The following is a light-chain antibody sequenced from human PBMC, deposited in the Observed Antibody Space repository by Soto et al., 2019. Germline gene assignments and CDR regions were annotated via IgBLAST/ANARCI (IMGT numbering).Light chain of an antibody. V-gene: IGKV3-15*01. J-gene: IGKJ1*01. Sequence: DILMTQTPATLSVSPGERATLSCRASQSVNSHLAWYQQKPGQAPRLLIYGASTRASGVPARFSVSGSGTEFTLTISSLQSEDFAVYYCQQYNNWPLTFGQGTKVEIK. CDR1: QSVNSH. CDR2: GAS. CDR3: QQYNNWPLT.